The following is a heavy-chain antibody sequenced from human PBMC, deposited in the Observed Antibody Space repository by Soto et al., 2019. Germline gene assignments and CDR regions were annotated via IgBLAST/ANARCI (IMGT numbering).Heavy chain of an antibody. V-gene: IGHV3-23*01. CDR3: AKAYYYDSSGYPTPFDY. CDR2: ISGSGGST. CDR1: GFTFSSYA. J-gene: IGHJ4*02. Sequence: GGSLRLSCAASGFTFSSYAMTWVRQAPGKGLEWVSAISGSGGSTYYADPVKGRFTISRDNSKNTLYLQMNSLRAEDTAVYYCAKAYYYDSSGYPTPFDYWGQGTPVTVSS. D-gene: IGHD3-22*01.